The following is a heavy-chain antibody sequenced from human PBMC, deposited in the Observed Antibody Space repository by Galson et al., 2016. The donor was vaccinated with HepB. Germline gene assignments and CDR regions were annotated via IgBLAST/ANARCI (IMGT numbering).Heavy chain of an antibody. Sequence: SETLSLTCNVSGVSISRNTYYWGWVRQSPGKGPEWIGEIYHSGSTNYNPSLKSRVTMSVDKSKNQFSLRLSSVTAADTAVYYCIRAAPTTNWFDPWGQGTLVTVSS. CDR2: IYHSGST. CDR1: GVSISRNTYY. D-gene: IGHD4-11*01. CDR3: IRAAPTTNWFDP. V-gene: IGHV4-39*07. J-gene: IGHJ5*02.